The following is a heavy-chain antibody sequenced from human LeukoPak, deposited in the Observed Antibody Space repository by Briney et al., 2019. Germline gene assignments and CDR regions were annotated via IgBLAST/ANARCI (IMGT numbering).Heavy chain of an antibody. J-gene: IGHJ4*02. CDR1: GGTFSSYA. D-gene: IGHD3-22*01. V-gene: IGHV1-69*04. CDR3: ATLEDNYYDSSGYYN. CDR2: IIPILDIT. Sequence: SVKVSCKASGGTFSSYAISWVRQAPGQGLEWMGRIIPILDITNYAQKFQGRVTITADKSTTTAYMELNSLRSEDTAVYFCATLEDNYYDSSGYYNWGQGTLVTVSS.